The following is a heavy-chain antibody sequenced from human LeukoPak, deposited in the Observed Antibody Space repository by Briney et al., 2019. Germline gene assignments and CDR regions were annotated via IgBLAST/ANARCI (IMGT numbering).Heavy chain of an antibody. V-gene: IGHV1-69*13. CDR1: GGTFSSYT. CDR2: IIPVFGSA. J-gene: IGHJ4*02. CDR3: ASAALIDKYYFDY. D-gene: IGHD2/OR15-2a*01. Sequence: SVKVSCKASGGTFSSYTIIWVRQAPGQGLEWMGGIIPVFGSANYAQKFQGRVTITADESTSTAYMELSSLRSDDTAVYYCASAALIDKYYFDYWGQGSLVTVSS.